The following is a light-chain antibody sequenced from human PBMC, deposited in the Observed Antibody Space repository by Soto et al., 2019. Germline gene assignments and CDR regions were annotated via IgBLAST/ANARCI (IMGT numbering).Light chain of an antibody. CDR1: QSISRW. CDR2: KAS. V-gene: IGKV1-5*03. Sequence: DIQMTQSPSTLSASVGDRVTITCRACQSISRWLAWYQQKPGKAPKLLIYKASSLESGVPSRFSGSGSGTEFTLTISSLQPDDFATYYCQQYNRYWAFGQGTKVEIK. CDR3: QQYNRYWA. J-gene: IGKJ1*01.